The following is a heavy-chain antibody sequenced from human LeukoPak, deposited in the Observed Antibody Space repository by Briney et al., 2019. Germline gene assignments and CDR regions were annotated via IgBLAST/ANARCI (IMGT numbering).Heavy chain of an antibody. CDR1: GGSISTYY. CDR2: IYYTGDT. J-gene: IGHJ4*02. Sequence: SETLSLTCTVSGGSISTYYWSWVRQPPGKGLEWIGYIYYTGDTRSNPSLKSRVTLLVDTSKNRFSLRLTSVTAADTAVYYCARHQRGFCDGGDCPYYFDHWGQGTLVTVSS. V-gene: IGHV4-59*08. D-gene: IGHD2-21*02. CDR3: ARHQRGFCDGGDCPYYFDH.